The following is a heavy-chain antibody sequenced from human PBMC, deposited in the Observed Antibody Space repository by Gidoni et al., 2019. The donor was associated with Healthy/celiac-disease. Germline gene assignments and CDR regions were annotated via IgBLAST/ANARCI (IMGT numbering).Heavy chain of an antibody. J-gene: IGHJ5*01. CDR1: RGSISGYY. V-gene: IGHV4-59*01. CDR3: ARGPEGGNHNWFDS. CDR2: IYYSGST. Sequence: QVQLQESGPGLVKPSETLSLTCPVSRGSISGYYWSWIRQPPGKGLEWIGYIYYSGSTNYNPTLKSRVTIAVDTSKNQFSLKLSSVTAADTAVYYCARGPEGGNHNWFDSWGQGTLVTVSS. D-gene: IGHD1-1*01.